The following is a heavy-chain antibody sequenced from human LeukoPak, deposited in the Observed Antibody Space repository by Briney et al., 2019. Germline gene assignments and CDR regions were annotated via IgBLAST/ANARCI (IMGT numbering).Heavy chain of an antibody. CDR3: AGVSGSYYGYLDS. Sequence: GGSLRLSCAASGFTFSSYGMHWVRQAPGKGLEWVAFIRYDGSNKYYADSVKGRFTISRDNSKNTLYLQMNSLRAEDTAVYYCAGVSGSYYGYLDSWGQGTLVTVSS. J-gene: IGHJ4*02. CDR2: IRYDGSNK. V-gene: IGHV3-30*02. D-gene: IGHD1-26*01. CDR1: GFTFSSYG.